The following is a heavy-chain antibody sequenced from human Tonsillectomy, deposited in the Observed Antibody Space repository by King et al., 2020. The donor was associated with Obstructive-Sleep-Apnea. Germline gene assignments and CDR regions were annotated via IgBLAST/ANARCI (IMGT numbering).Heavy chain of an antibody. Sequence: QLQESGPGLMKPSETLSLTCTVSGDSISSNTYYWGWIRQAPGKGLEWIGTTYHNGSPNYNPSLKRRVTISMDTSKNQFSLRLISVTAADTAMYYCSRESSASGIHWGQGALVIVSS. CDR2: TYHNGSP. D-gene: IGHD6-19*01. CDR1: GDSISSNTYY. V-gene: IGHV4-39*07. J-gene: IGHJ4*02. CDR3: SRESSASGIH.